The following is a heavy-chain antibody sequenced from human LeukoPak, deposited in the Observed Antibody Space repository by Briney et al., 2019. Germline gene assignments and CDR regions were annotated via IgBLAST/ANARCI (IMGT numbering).Heavy chain of an antibody. Sequence: PSETLSLTCSVSGDSISSYYWSWIRQPPGKGLEWIGSIYDSGSTYYNPSLKSRVTISVDTSKNQFSLKLNSVTAADTAMYYCQSRFLEWLLDYWGQGTLVTVSS. CDR2: IYDSGST. D-gene: IGHD3-3*01. J-gene: IGHJ4*02. CDR3: QSRFLEWLLDY. CDR1: GDSISSYY. V-gene: IGHV4-59*05.